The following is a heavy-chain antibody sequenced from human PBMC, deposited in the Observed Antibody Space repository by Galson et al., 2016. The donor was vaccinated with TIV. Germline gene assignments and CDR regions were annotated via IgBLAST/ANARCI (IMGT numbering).Heavy chain of an antibody. D-gene: IGHD4-17*01. CDR3: SRDKNDYGVDAFDI. CDR1: GGFINSGGYY. J-gene: IGHJ3*02. Sequence: TLSLTCTVSGGFINSGGYYWSWLRQHPGKGLEWIGYIYFSGTTQYNPSLKSRVTISVDTSKTQFSLNLSSVTAADTAVYYCSRDKNDYGVDAFDIWGKGTMVIVSS. V-gene: IGHV4-31*03. CDR2: IYFSGTT.